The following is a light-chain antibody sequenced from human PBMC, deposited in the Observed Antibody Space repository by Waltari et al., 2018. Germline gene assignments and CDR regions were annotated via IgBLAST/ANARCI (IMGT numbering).Light chain of an antibody. CDR1: QGISNY. V-gene: IGKV1-27*01. Sequence: DIQMTQSPSSLSTSVGDRVTITCRASQGISNYLAWYQQKPGRVPRLLIYAASTLQSGVPSRFSGSGSGTDFTLTISSLQPEDVATYYCQKYNSAPYAFGQGTKLEIK. J-gene: IGKJ2*01. CDR2: AAS. CDR3: QKYNSAPYA.